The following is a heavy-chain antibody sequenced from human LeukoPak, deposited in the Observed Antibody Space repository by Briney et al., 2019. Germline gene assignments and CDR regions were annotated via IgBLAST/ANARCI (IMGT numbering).Heavy chain of an antibody. CDR2: IGSSGSYI. CDR1: GFAFSGDN. CDR3: ARDRAIDIRAYDI. J-gene: IGHJ3*02. Sequence: GGSLRLSCAASGFAFSGDNTNWVRQAPGKGLEWVSFIGSSGSYIKYADSVKGRFTISRDNAKNSLYLQMNSLRAEDTAMYFCARDRAIDIRAYDIWGQGTMVTVSS. V-gene: IGHV3-21*01. D-gene: IGHD5-12*01.